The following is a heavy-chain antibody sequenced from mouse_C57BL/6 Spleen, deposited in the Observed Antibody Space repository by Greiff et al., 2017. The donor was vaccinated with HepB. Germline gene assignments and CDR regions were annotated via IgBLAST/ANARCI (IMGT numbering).Heavy chain of an antibody. D-gene: IGHD2-1*01. V-gene: IGHV1-69*01. Sequence: QVQLQQSGAELVMPGASVKLSCKASGYTFTSYWMHWVKQRPGQGLEWIGEIDPSDSYTNYNQKFKGKSTLTVDKSSSTAYMQLSSLTSEDSAVYYCARYGNLYYAMDYWGQGTSVTVSS. CDR1: GYTFTSYW. CDR3: ARYGNLYYAMDY. CDR2: IDPSDSYT. J-gene: IGHJ4*01.